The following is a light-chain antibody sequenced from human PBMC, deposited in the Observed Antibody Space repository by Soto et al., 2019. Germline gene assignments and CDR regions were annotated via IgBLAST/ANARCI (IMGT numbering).Light chain of an antibody. CDR2: GAS. Sequence: EIVLTQSPGTLSLSPGERATLSCRASQRVSSNYLAWYQQRPGQTPRLLIYGASSRGAGIPDRFSGSGSGTDFTLTISRLEPEDFAVYYCHHYNRSPIFTFGPGTTVDIK. CDR3: HHYNRSPIFT. CDR1: QRVSSNY. V-gene: IGKV3-20*01. J-gene: IGKJ3*01.